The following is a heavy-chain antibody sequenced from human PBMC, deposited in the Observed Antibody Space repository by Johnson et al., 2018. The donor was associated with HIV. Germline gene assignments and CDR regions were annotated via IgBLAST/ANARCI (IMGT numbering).Heavy chain of an antibody. D-gene: IGHD5-24*01. CDR2: ISYDGSNK. Sequence: VQLVESGGGLVQPGGSLRLSCAASGFTFSSYAMHWVRQAPGKGLEWVAVISYDGSNKYYADSVKGRFTISRDNSKNTLYLQMNSLRAEDTAGYYCAKWTRDGYNYVHAFDIWSQGTMVTVSS. J-gene: IGHJ3*02. V-gene: IGHV3-30*18. CDR3: AKWTRDGYNYVHAFDI. CDR1: GFTFSSYA.